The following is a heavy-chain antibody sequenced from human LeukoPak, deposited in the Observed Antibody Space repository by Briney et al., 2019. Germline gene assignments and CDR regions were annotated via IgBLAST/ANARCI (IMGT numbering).Heavy chain of an antibody. CDR1: GGSISCYY. CDR3: AGRYAYNWCDP. D-gene: IGHD1-1*01. Sequence: NTSETLSLTCTVSGGSISCYYWSWIRQPPGKGLEWIGYIYYSGSTNYNPSLKSRVSISVDTSKNQFSLKLRSVTAPDPALYYCAGRYAYNWCDPWGQGPVVTVSS. J-gene: IGHJ5*02. V-gene: IGHV4-59*01. CDR2: IYYSGST.